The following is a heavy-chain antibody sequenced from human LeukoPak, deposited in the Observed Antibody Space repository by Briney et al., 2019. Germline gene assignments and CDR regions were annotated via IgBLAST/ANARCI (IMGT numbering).Heavy chain of an antibody. V-gene: IGHV4-39*01. J-gene: IGHJ5*02. CDR2: IYYSGST. D-gene: IGHD3-22*01. Sequence: SETLSLTCTVSGGSISSSSYYWGWIRQPPGKGLEWIGSIYYSGSTYYNPSLKSRVTISVDTSKNQFSLKLSSVTAADTAVYYCARHHYYDSSPWDQGTLVTVSS. CDR3: ARHHYYDSSP. CDR1: GGSISSSSYY.